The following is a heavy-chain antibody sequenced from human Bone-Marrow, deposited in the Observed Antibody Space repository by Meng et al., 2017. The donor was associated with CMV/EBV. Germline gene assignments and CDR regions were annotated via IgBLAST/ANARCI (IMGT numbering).Heavy chain of an antibody. J-gene: IGHJ6*02. CDR3: ASTKGYCSSTSCYMGPKNYYYGMDV. V-gene: IGHV1-69*02. CDR2: IIPILGIA. D-gene: IGHD2-2*02. Sequence: SVKVSCKASGGTFSSYTISWVRQAPGQGLEWMGRIIPILGIANYAQKFQGRVKITTDKSTSTAYMELSSLRSEDTAVYYCASTKGYCSSTSCYMGPKNYYYGMDVWGQGTTVTVSS. CDR1: GGTFSSYT.